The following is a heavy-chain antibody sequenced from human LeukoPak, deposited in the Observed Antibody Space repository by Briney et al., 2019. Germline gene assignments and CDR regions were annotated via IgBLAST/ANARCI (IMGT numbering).Heavy chain of an antibody. D-gene: IGHD3-10*01. V-gene: IGHV2-5*02. J-gene: IGHJ4*02. CDR1: GFSLSTSGVG. Sequence: SGPTLVNPTQTLTLTCTFSGFSLSTSGVGVGWIRQPPGKALEWLALIYWDDDKRYSPSLKSRLTITKDTSKNQVVLTMTNMDPLNKAPYSCAHTDQYYYGSGIYFVVSSSPTNFDYWGQGPWSPSPQ. CDR2: IYWDDDK. CDR3: AHTDQYYYGSGIYFVVSSSPTNFDY.